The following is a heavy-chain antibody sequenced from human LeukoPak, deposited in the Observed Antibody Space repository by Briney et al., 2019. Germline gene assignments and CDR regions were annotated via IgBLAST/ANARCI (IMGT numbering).Heavy chain of an antibody. D-gene: IGHD3-22*01. CDR1: GGSISSSSYY. CDR3: ARVFSRGYYYDSSGYYDAFDI. Sequence: SETLSLTCTVSGGSISSSSYYWGWIRQPPGKGLEWIGSIYYSGSTYYNPSLKSRVTISVDTSKNQFSLKLSSVTAADTAVYYCARVFSRGYYYDSSGYYDAFDIWGQGTMVTVSS. CDR2: IYYSGST. J-gene: IGHJ3*02. V-gene: IGHV4-39*07.